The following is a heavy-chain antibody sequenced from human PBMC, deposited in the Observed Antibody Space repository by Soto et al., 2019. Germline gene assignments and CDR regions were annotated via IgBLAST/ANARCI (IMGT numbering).Heavy chain of an antibody. Sequence: GGSLRLSCAASGFTFSSYGMHWVRQAPGKGLEWVAVISYDGSNKYYADSVKGRFTISRDNSKNTLYLQMNSLRAEDTAVYYCAIPHPFALGDIWGQGTMVTV. CDR1: GFTFSSYG. J-gene: IGHJ3*02. V-gene: IGHV3-30*03. CDR3: AIPHPFALGDI. CDR2: ISYDGSNK. D-gene: IGHD3-3*02.